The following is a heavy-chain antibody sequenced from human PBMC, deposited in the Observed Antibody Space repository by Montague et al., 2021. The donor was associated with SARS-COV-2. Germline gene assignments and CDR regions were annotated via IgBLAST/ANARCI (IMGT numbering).Heavy chain of an antibody. Sequence: SETLSLTCTVTGDSVISGRYYWSWIRQPPGKGLEWIGFIYDSGSTSYNPSLHRRVTISVDTSKNQFSLNLMSVTPADTAVYYCGKGSCYLWGQGALVTVSS. D-gene: IGHD3-22*01. CDR3: GKGSCYL. CDR1: GDSVISGRYY. J-gene: IGHJ4*02. V-gene: IGHV4-61*01. CDR2: IYDSGST.